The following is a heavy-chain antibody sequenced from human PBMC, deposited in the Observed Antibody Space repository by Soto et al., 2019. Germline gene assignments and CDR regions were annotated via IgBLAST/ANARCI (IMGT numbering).Heavy chain of an antibody. J-gene: IGHJ5*02. Sequence: LRLSCAASGFTFSSYAMNWVRQAPGKGLEWVSYISSSSSTIYYADSVKGRFTISRDNAKNSLYLQMNSLRDEDTAVYYRAREAYSSGLNCFDPWGQGTLVPVSS. D-gene: IGHD6-19*01. CDR3: AREAYSSGLNCFDP. CDR2: ISSSSSTI. CDR1: GFTFSSYA. V-gene: IGHV3-48*02.